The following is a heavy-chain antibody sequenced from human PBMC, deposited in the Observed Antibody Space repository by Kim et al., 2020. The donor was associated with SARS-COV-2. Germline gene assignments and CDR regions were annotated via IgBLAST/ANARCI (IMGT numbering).Heavy chain of an antibody. CDR3: ASIFSMYGYFDL. Sequence: YYTGSVKGRFTVSRDNAKNSLDLQMNSLRAEDTAIYYCASIFSMYGYFDLWGRGTLVTVSS. V-gene: IGHV3-21*01. J-gene: IGHJ2*01. D-gene: IGHD3-3*01.